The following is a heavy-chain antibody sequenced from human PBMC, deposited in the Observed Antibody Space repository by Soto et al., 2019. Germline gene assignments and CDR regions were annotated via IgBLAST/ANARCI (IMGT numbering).Heavy chain of an antibody. CDR1: GFTFSSYA. Sequence: GGSLRLSCAASGFTFSSYAMSWVRQAPGEGLEWVSAISGSGGSTYYADSVKGRFTISRDNSKNTLYLQMNSLRAEDTAVYYCARESYDSSGYYFDYWGQGTLVTVSS. J-gene: IGHJ4*02. CDR2: ISGSGGST. CDR3: ARESYDSSGYYFDY. V-gene: IGHV3-23*01. D-gene: IGHD3-22*01.